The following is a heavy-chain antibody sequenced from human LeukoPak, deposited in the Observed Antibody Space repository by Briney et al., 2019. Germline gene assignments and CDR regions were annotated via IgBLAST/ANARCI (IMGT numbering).Heavy chain of an antibody. V-gene: IGHV4-30-4*01. Sequence: PSETLSLTCNVSGGSINSGGYYWSWIRQPPGKGLEWIGYLYYSGTTYYNPSLKSRVSIAVDTSENQFSLKLSSVTAADTAVYYCARTMSSYYYAMDVWGQGTTVTVSS. J-gene: IGHJ6*02. CDR1: GGSINSGGYY. D-gene: IGHD3-3*01. CDR3: ARTMSSYYYAMDV. CDR2: LYYSGTT.